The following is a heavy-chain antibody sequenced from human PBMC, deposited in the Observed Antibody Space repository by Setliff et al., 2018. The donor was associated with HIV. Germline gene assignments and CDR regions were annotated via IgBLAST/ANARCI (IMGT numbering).Heavy chain of an antibody. D-gene: IGHD1-26*01. J-gene: IGHJ4*02. CDR3: ARWGSGSYEGVFDY. Sequence: GGSLRLSCAASGFTFTNYYMSWIRQAPGKGLELLSYISVSGTDIKYADSVKGRFTISRDNANNLVYLQMNSLRVEDTAVYFCARWGSGSYEGVFDYWGQGMLVTVSS. V-gene: IGHV3-11*06. CDR2: ISVSGTDI. CDR1: GFTFTNYY.